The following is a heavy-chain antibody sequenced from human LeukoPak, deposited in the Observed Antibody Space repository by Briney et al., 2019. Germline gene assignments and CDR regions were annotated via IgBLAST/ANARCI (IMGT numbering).Heavy chain of an antibody. CDR1: GFSFSNYA. V-gene: IGHV3-23*01. CDR3: AKDVGKWESLHFFDY. CDR2: VSGSGGST. J-gene: IGHJ4*02. Sequence: PGGSLRLSCVSSGFSFSNYAMSWVRQAPGKGLEWVSSVSGSGGSTHYVDSVKGRFTISRDKTKNTLYLQMNSLRAEDTAVYYCAKDVGKWESLHFFDYWGQGTLVTVSS. D-gene: IGHD1-26*01.